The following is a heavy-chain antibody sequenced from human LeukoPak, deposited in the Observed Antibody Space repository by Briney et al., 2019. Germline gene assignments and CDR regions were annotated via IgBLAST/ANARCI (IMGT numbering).Heavy chain of an antibody. J-gene: IGHJ4*02. D-gene: IGHD6-25*01. CDR3: AKEPATSQIDY. CDR2: ISHDGHTK. CDR1: GFTFSGYG. Sequence: GGSLRLSCAASGFTFSGYGMHWVRQVPVKGLQWVAVISHDGHTKYYEDSVKGRFTISRDNFKNTLSLQMNSLRADDTAVYFCAKEPATSQIDYWGQGALVTVSS. V-gene: IGHV3-30*18.